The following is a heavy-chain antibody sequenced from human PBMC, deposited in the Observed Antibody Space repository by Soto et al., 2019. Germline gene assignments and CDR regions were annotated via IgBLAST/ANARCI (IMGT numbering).Heavy chain of an antibody. CDR1: GYSFTSYW. CDR2: IYPGDSDT. CDR3: ARHRKNARAAAQAAIDNWFDP. V-gene: IGHV5-51*01. D-gene: IGHD6-13*01. Sequence: GESLKISCKGSGYSFTSYWIGWVRQMPGKGLEWMGIIYPGDSDTRYSPSFQGQVTISADKSISTAYLQWSSLKASDTAMYYCARHRKNARAAAQAAIDNWFDPWGQGTLVTVSS. J-gene: IGHJ5*02.